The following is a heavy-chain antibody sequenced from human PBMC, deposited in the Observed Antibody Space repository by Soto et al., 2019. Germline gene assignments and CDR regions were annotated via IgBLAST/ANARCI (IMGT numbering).Heavy chain of an antibody. V-gene: IGHV4-34*01. CDR1: GGSFSGYY. CDR3: ARDKITGLFDY. J-gene: IGHJ4*02. D-gene: IGHD2-8*02. Sequence: PSETLSLTCAVYGGSFSGYYWTWLRQPPGTGLEWIGEINHSGSTNYNPSLKSRVTISVDTSKNQFSLKLTSVTAADTAVYYCARDKITGLFDYWGQGTLVTAPQ. CDR2: INHSGST.